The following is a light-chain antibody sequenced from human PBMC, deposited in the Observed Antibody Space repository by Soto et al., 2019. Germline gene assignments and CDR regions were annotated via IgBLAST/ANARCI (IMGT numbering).Light chain of an antibody. V-gene: IGKV3-11*01. Sequence: EIVLTQSPATLSLSPGERATLSCRASQSVSRYLAWYQQKPGQAPRLLIYDASSRATGIPARFSGSGSGTDFTLTISSLEPEDFAVYSCQQRSNWPPVFTFGPGTKVDIK. CDR1: QSVSRY. J-gene: IGKJ3*01. CDR3: QQRSNWPPVFT. CDR2: DAS.